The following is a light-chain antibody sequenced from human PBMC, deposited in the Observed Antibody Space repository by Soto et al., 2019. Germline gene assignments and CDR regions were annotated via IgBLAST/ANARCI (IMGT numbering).Light chain of an antibody. CDR1: QSISSW. Sequence: DIQMTQSPSTLSASLGDSVTITCRDSQSISSWLAWYHQKTGKDPKLLIYDAYSLESGVPSRFSGSGSGTEFNLTISSLQPDDFATYYCHQYNSYLWTFGQGNKVE. V-gene: IGKV1-5*01. CDR2: DAY. CDR3: HQYNSYLWT. J-gene: IGKJ1*01.